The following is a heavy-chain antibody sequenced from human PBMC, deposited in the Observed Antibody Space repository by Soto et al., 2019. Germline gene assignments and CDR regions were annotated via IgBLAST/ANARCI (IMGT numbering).Heavy chain of an antibody. Sequence: VQLLESGGGLVQPGGSLRLSCEASGFTFSNYAMALVRQTPGEGPEWVSTIGGGDDIFYAESVQGRFIISRDDSRSTMYLQMDNLRVEDTAIYFCAKDSISYNGIYDAFDVWGQGTVVTVSS. J-gene: IGHJ3*01. CDR1: GFTFSNYA. CDR3: AKDSISYNGIYDAFDV. V-gene: IGHV3-23*01. CDR2: IGGGDDI. D-gene: IGHD3-3*02.